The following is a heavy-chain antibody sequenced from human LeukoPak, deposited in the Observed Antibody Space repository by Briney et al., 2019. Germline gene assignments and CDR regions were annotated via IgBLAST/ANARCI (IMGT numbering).Heavy chain of an antibody. CDR2: ISDSGGRA. CDR3: AKDHFEYDILTGYSDY. Sequence: PGGSLRLSCAASGFIFSRYWMSWVRQAPGKGLEWVSTISDSGGRAYYADSVKGRFTISRDNSKNTLYLQMSSLRTEDTAVYYCAKDHFEYDILTGYSDYWGQGTLVTVSS. J-gene: IGHJ4*02. V-gene: IGHV3-23*01. CDR1: GFIFSRYW. D-gene: IGHD3-9*01.